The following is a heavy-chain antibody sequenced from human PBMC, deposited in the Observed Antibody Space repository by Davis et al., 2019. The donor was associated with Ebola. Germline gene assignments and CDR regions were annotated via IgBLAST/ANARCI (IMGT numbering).Heavy chain of an antibody. CDR1: GFTFSDYY. D-gene: IGHD3-22*01. Sequence: GESLKISCAASGFTFSDYYMSWIRQAPGKGLEWVSYISSSGSTIYYADSVKGRFTISRDNAKNSLYLQMNSLRAEDTAVYYCARKLFYYDSSGYYGRGYYFDYWGQGTLVTVSS. CDR2: ISSSGSTI. CDR3: ARKLFYYDSSGYYGRGYYFDY. V-gene: IGHV3-11*01. J-gene: IGHJ4*02.